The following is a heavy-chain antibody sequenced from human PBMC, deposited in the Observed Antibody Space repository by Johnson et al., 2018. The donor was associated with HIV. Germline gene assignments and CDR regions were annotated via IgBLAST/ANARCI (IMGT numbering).Heavy chain of an antibody. CDR1: GFTFSSYW. J-gene: IGHJ3*02. CDR2: IKQDGSEK. CDR3: AREVHIVVVSSFRWAFDI. V-gene: IGHV3-7*01. Sequence: MQLVESGGGLVQPGGSLRLSCAASGFTFSSYWMSWVRQAPGKGLEWVANIKQDGSEKYYVASVKGRFTISRDNSKNTLYLQVTSLRAEDTAVYYCAREVHIVVVSSFRWAFDIWGQGTLVTVSS. D-gene: IGHD2-21*01.